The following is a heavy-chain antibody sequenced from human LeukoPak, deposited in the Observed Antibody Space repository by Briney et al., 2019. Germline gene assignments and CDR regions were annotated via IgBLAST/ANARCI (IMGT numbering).Heavy chain of an antibody. J-gene: IGHJ4*02. Sequence: GRSLRLSRAASGFTFSSYGMHWVRQAPGKGLEWVAVIWYDGSNKYYADSVKGRFTISRDNSKNTLYLQMNSLRAEDTAVYYCAGSFGELLDYWGQGTLVTVSS. CDR2: IWYDGSNK. CDR3: AGSFGELLDY. D-gene: IGHD3-10*01. CDR1: GFTFSSYG. V-gene: IGHV3-33*01.